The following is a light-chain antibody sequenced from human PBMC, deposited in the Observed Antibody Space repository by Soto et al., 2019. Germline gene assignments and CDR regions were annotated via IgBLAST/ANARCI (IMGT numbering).Light chain of an antibody. CDR1: QSVSSNY. J-gene: IGKJ1*01. Sequence: EIVLTQSPGTLSLSPGERATLSYRASQSVSSNYLAWYQQKPGQAPRLLIYGASSRATGIPDRFSGSGSGTDFTLTISRLEPEDFAVYYCQQYGSSSWTFGQGTKVDIK. CDR2: GAS. V-gene: IGKV3-20*01. CDR3: QQYGSSSWT.